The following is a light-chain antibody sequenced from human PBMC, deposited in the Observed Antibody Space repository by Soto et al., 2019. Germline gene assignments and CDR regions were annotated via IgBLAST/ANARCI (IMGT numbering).Light chain of an antibody. V-gene: IGLV2-8*01. CDR1: SSDVGGYNY. CDR3: SSFAGSNNHVV. CDR2: EVS. J-gene: IGLJ2*01. Sequence: QSALTQPPSASGSPGQSVTISCTGTSSDVGGYNYVSWYQQHPGKAPKLMIYEVSKRPSGVPDRFSGSKSCNTASLTVSGLQAEDEADYYCSSFAGSNNHVVFGGGTKLTGL.